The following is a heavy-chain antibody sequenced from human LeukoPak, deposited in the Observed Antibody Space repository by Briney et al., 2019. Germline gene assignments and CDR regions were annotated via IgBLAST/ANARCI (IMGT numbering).Heavy chain of an antibody. D-gene: IGHD4-17*01. CDR2: INPNSGGT. CDR1: GYTFTGYY. V-gene: IGHV1-2*02. CDR3: ARDYGDYKNWFDP. J-gene: IGHJ5*02. Sequence: ASVKVSCKASGYTFTGYYMHWVRQAPGQGLEWMGWINPNSGGTNYAQKFQGRVTTTRDTSISTAYMELSRLRSDDTAVYYCARDYGDYKNWFDPWGQGTLVTVSS.